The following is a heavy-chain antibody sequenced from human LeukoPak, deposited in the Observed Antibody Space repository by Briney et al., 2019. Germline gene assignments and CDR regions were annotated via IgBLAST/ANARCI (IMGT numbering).Heavy chain of an antibody. Sequence: PSETLSLTCTVSGGSISSGSYYWSWIRQPAGKGLEWIGRIYTSGSTNYNPSLKSRVTISVDTSKNQFSLKLSSVTAADTAVYYCRDPWSWGQGTLVTVSS. CDR2: IYTSGST. CDR3: RDPWS. J-gene: IGHJ5*02. CDR1: GGSISSGSYY. D-gene: IGHD2-8*02. V-gene: IGHV4-61*02.